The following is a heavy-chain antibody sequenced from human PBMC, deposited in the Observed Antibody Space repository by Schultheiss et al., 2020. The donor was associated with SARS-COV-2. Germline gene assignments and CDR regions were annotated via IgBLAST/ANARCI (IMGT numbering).Heavy chain of an antibody. D-gene: IGHD6-13*01. J-gene: IGHJ4*02. CDR2: INPNSGGT. CDR3: ARDGSSSWYVFDY. V-gene: IGHV1-2*02. Sequence: ASVKVSCKASGYTFTGYYMHWVRQAPGQGLEWMGWINPNSGGTNYAQKFQGRVTMTTDTSTSTAYMELRSLRSDDTAVYYCARDGSSSWYVFDYWGQGTLVTVSS. CDR1: GYTFTGYY.